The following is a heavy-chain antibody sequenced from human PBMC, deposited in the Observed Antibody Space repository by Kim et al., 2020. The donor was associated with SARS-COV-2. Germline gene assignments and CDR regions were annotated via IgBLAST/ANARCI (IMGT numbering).Heavy chain of an antibody. CDR1: GGSVSNNIYY. CDR2: IYYRGST. CDR3: ARQYYEILTGFVPGWFDP. V-gene: IGHV4-39*01. D-gene: IGHD3-9*01. J-gene: IGHJ5*02. Sequence: SETLSLTCTVSGGSVSNNIYYWAWIRQPPGQGLEWIGSIYYRGSTYYKPSLKSRVSISVDTSRNQFSLRVNSVTAADTAVYYCARQYYEILTGFVPGWFDPWAREPWSPSPQ.